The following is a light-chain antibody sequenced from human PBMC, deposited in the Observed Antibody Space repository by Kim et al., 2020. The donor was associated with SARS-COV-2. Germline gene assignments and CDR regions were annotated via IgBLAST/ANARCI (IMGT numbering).Light chain of an antibody. J-gene: IGLJ1*01. V-gene: IGLV2-14*03. CDR3: SSYTSSSTYV. CDR1: SSDVDGYNY. Sequence: GQTSTIACSGASSDVDGYNYVSWYQQHPGKAPKLMIYDVSNRPSGVSNRFAGSKSGNTASLTISGLQAEDEADYYCSSYTSSSTYVFGTGTKVTVL. CDR2: DVS.